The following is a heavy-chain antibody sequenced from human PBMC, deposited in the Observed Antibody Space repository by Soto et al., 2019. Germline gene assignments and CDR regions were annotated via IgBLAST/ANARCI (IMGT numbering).Heavy chain of an antibody. V-gene: IGHV5-51*01. D-gene: IGHD2-8*01. CDR3: ARPLNGGYVY. Sequence: GESLKISCKGSGYSFPTYXIGWVRQMPGKGLEWMGIIYPGDSDTRYSPSFQGQVTISADKSINTAYLQWSSLRASDTAMYYCARPLNGGYVYWGQGTLVTVSS. CDR2: IYPGDSDT. J-gene: IGHJ4*02. CDR1: GYSFPTYX.